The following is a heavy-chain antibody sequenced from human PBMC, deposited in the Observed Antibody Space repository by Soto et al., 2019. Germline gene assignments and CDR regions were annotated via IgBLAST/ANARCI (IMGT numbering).Heavy chain of an antibody. Sequence: ASVKVSCKASGYTFTGYYMHWVRQAPGQGLEWMGWINPNSGGTNYAQKFQGWVTMTRDTSISTAYMELSRLRSDDTAVYYCAGAATPLTGTGGSGFAPGGKGTLVTVSS. CDR1: GYTFTGYY. J-gene: IGHJ5*02. CDR2: INPNSGGT. D-gene: IGHD1-1*01. V-gene: IGHV1-2*04. CDR3: AGAATPLTGTGGSGFAP.